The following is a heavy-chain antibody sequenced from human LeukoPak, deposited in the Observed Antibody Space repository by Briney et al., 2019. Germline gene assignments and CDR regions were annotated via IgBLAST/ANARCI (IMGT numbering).Heavy chain of an antibody. J-gene: IGHJ5*02. D-gene: IGHD2-15*01. Sequence: KSGGSLRLSCAASGFTFSIYSMYWVRQSPGKGLEWVSSISSSSYIYYADSVKGRFTISRDNAKNSLNLQMNSLRAEDTAVYYCARDSRGIVAARWNWFDTWGQGTLVTVSS. CDR1: GFTFSIYS. CDR3: ARDSRGIVAARWNWFDT. CDR2: ISSSSYI. V-gene: IGHV3-21*01.